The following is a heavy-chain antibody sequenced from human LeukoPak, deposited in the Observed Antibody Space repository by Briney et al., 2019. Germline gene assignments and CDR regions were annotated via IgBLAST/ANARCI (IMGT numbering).Heavy chain of an antibody. CDR2: IYTSGST. CDR3: ARVARKGSIVDY. Sequence: SETLSLTCTVSGGSISRGSYDWGWIRQPGGKGLEWIGRIYTSGSTNYNRAGKSRFTITVETAKNEFSLKLSSVTAADTAVYYCARVARKGSIVDYWGQGTLVTVSS. D-gene: IGHD2-21*01. V-gene: IGHV4-61*02. J-gene: IGHJ4*02. CDR1: GGSISRGSYD.